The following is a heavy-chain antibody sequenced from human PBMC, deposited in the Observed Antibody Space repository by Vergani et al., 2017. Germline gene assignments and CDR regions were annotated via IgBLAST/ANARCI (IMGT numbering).Heavy chain of an antibody. CDR3: ARDRTAAFEFTIDY. Sequence: EVQLLESGGGLVQPGGSLRLSCAASGFTFSSYAMSWVRQAPGKGLEWVSSISSSSSYIYYADSVKGRFTISRDNAKNSLYLQMNSLRAEDTAVYYCARDRTAAFEFTIDYWGQGTLVTVSS. J-gene: IGHJ4*02. CDR1: GFTFSSYA. D-gene: IGHD3-16*01. CDR2: ISSSSSYI. V-gene: IGHV3-21*01.